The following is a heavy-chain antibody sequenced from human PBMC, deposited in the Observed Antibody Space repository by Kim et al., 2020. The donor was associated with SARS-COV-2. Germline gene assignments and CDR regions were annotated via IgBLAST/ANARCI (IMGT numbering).Heavy chain of an antibody. D-gene: IGHD2-8*01. V-gene: IGHV3-30*01. J-gene: IGHJ6*02. Sequence: SVKGLFTISRDNSKNTLYLQMNSLRAEDTAVYYCARVVYARSYYYYGMDVWGQGTTVTVSS. CDR3: ARVVYARSYYYYGMDV.